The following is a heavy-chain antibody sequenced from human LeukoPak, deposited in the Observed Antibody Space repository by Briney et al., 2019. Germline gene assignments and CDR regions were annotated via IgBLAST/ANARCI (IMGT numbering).Heavy chain of an antibody. CDR2: IRYDGSDR. Sequence: GGSLRLSCAASGFTFSSYGMHWVRQAPGKGLEWVAFIRYDGSDRFYADSVKGRSTISRDNSKSTLYLEMNSLRAEDTAVYYCAKDRSFGRSDGFDIWGQGTMVTVSS. D-gene: IGHD2-15*01. J-gene: IGHJ3*02. V-gene: IGHV3-30*02. CDR1: GFTFSSYG. CDR3: AKDRSFGRSDGFDI.